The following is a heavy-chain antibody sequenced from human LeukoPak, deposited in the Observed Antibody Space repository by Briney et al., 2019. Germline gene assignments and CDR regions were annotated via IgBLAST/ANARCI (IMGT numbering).Heavy chain of an antibody. D-gene: IGHD6-19*01. CDR2: IKQDGSEK. CDR3: ARALQWLATDAFDI. V-gene: IGHV3-7*01. Sequence: PGGSLRLSCAASGFTFSSYWMNWVRQAPGRGLEWVANIKQDGSEKYYVDSVKGRFTISRDNAKNSLYLQMNSLRVDDTAVYYCARALQWLATDAFDIWGQGTMVTVSS. CDR1: GFTFSSYW. J-gene: IGHJ3*02.